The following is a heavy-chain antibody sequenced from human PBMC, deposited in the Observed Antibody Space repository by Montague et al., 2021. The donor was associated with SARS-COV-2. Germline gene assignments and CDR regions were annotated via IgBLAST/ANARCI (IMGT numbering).Heavy chain of an antibody. J-gene: IGHJ6*02. CDR2: IYYSGTT. Sequence: SETLSLTCTVSGASISSSNYYWGWIRQPPGKGLEWIGSIYYSGTTYYNPSLQSRVTISVDTSKNQFSLKVSSVTAADTAVYYCARDYGDYAYYYGLDVWGQGTTVTVSS. CDR3: ARDYGDYAYYYGLDV. V-gene: IGHV4-39*02. CDR1: GASISSSNYY. D-gene: IGHD4-17*01.